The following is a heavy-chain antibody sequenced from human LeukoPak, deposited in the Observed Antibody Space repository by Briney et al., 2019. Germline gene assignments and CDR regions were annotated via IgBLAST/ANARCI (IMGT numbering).Heavy chain of an antibody. CDR3: AKEIVGAPTPGAY. D-gene: IGHD1-26*01. CDR1: TDSITSNW. Sequence: SETLSLTCAVSTDSITSNWWSWVRQPPGKGLEWIGEVHKSGSTNYYPSLQSRVTISIGKSKNQIALELTSVTAADTAVYYCAKEIVGAPTPGAYWGQGILVTVSS. J-gene: IGHJ4*02. CDR2: VHKSGST. V-gene: IGHV4-4*02.